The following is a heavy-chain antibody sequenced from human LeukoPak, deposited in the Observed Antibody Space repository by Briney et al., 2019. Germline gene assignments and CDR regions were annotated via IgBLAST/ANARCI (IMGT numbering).Heavy chain of an antibody. J-gene: IGHJ5*02. Sequence: GGSLRLSCTTSGFTFGDYAISWVRQAPGKGLEWVGFVRGKTYGGTTEYAASVKGRFTISRDDSKSIAYLQMNSLKTEDTAVYYCVSGIGPWGQGTLVTVSS. V-gene: IGHV3-49*04. CDR2: VRGKTYGGTT. D-gene: IGHD1-26*01. CDR3: VSGIGP. CDR1: GFTFGDYA.